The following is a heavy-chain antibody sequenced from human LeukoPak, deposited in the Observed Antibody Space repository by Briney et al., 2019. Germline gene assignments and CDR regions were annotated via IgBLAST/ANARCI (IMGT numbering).Heavy chain of an antibody. CDR3: ARSHPQTRPTYCSSTSCYAGMLWGVDY. Sequence: PGGSLRLSCAASGFTFSSYSMNWVRQAPGKGLEWVSSISSSSSYIYYADSVKGRFTISRDNAKNSLYLQMNSLRAEDTAVYYCARSHPQTRPTYCSSTSCYAGMLWGVDYWGQGTLVTVSS. V-gene: IGHV3-21*01. CDR1: GFTFSSYS. CDR2: ISSSSSYI. J-gene: IGHJ4*02. D-gene: IGHD2-2*01.